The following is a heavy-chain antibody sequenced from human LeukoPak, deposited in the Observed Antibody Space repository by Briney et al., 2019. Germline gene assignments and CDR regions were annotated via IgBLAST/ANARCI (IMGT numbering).Heavy chain of an antibody. J-gene: IGHJ4*02. V-gene: IGHV3-48*03. D-gene: IGHD2-15*01. CDR1: GFTFSSYE. Sequence: GGSLRLSCSASGFTFSSYEMNWVRQAPGKGLEWISYITGSGDTIYYADSVKGRFTISRDNSKNTLYLQMNSLRAEDTAVYYCAKSGLNRFDYWGQGTLVTVSS. CDR3: AKSGLNRFDY. CDR2: ITGSGDTI.